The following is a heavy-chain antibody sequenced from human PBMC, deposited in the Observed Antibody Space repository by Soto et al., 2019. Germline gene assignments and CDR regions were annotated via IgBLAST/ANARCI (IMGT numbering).Heavy chain of an antibody. D-gene: IGHD3-16*01. V-gene: IGHV3-66*01. Sequence: EVRLVGSGGGLAQPGGSLRLSCAASGFTVSNTHMHWVRQAPGKGLEWVSLIYSGGSTNYAESEKGSFTITKDNTENTLRVQMNSLRTDETAVYDCAGDIGHWGPVDCWGQGPLVTVSS. J-gene: IGHJ4*02. CDR1: GFTVSNTH. CDR3: AGDIGHWGPVDC. CDR2: IYSGGST.